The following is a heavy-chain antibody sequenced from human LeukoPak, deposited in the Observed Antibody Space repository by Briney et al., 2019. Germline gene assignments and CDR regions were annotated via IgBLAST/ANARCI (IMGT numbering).Heavy chain of an antibody. D-gene: IGHD5-12*01. V-gene: IGHV3-21*01. J-gene: IGHJ4*02. CDR1: GFTFSSYS. Sequence: PGGSLRLSCAASGFTFSSYSMNWVRQAPGKGLEWVSSISSSSSYIYYADSVKGRFTISRDNAKNSLYLQMNSLRAEDTAVYYCARELMVGGYNYFDYWGQGTLVTVSS. CDR3: ARELMVGGYNYFDY. CDR2: ISSSSSYI.